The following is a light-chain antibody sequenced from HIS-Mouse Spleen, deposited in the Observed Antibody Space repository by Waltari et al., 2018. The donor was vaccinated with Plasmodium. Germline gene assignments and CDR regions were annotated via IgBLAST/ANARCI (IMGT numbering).Light chain of an antibody. Sequence: EIVLTQSPATLSLSPGERATLSCRASQSVSSYLAWYQQKPGQAPRLLIYGASRATGIPDRFSGSGSGTDFTLTISRLEPEDFAVYYCQQYGSSSWTFGQGTKVEIK. J-gene: IGKJ1*01. V-gene: IGKV3-20*01. CDR3: QQYGSSSWT. CDR1: QSVSSY. CDR2: GAS.